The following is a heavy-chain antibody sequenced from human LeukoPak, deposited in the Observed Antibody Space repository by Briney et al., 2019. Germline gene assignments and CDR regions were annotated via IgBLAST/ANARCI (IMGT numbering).Heavy chain of an antibody. D-gene: IGHD3-9*01. Sequence: SETLSLTCGVFGVSINDYYWSWIRQSPGKGLEWIGEISHTEGARYNPSLESRVTMSVGTSENQLSLKLIFVTAADTAVYYCARIRCGHSGSVCYNHWGLGTLVTVSS. CDR3: ARIRCGHSGSVCYNH. CDR1: GVSINDYY. J-gene: IGHJ1*01. CDR2: ISHTEGA. V-gene: IGHV4-34*01.